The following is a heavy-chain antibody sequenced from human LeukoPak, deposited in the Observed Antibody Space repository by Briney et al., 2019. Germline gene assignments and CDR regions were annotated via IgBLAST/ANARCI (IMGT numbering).Heavy chain of an antibody. D-gene: IGHD3-10*01. CDR3: ARAGYYYATREYYFDY. CDR1: GGSISSYY. J-gene: IGHJ4*02. Sequence: SETLSLTCTVSGGSISSYYWSWIRQPAGKGLEWIGRIYTSGSTNYNPSLKSRVTMSVDTSKNQFSLKLSSVTAADTAVYYCARAGYYYATREYYFDYWGQGTLVTVSS. CDR2: IYTSGST. V-gene: IGHV4-4*07.